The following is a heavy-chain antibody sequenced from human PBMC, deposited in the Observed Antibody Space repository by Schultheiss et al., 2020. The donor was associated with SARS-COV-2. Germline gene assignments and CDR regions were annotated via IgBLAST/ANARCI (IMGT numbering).Heavy chain of an antibody. CDR3: ARGEWELSGLCY. V-gene: IGHV1-69*04. CDR2: IIPILGIA. CDR1: GYTFTSYG. J-gene: IGHJ4*02. Sequence: SVKVSCKASGYTFTSYGISWVRQAPGQGLEWMGRIIPILGIANYAQKFQGRVTITADKSTSTAYMELSSLRSEDTAVYYCARGEWELSGLCYWGQGTLVTVSS. D-gene: IGHD1-26*01.